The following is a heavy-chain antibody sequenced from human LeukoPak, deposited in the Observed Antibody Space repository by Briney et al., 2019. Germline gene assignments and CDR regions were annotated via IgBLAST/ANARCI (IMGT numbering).Heavy chain of an antibody. D-gene: IGHD3-10*01. CDR3: ARLLRDYYGSGSFGRVWFDP. CDR2: INPNSGGT. J-gene: IGHJ5*02. V-gene: IGHV1-2*06. CDR1: GYTFTGYY. Sequence: ASVKVSCKASGYTFTGYYMHWVRQAPGQGLEWMGRINPNSGGTNYAQRFQGRVTMTRDTSISTAYMEPSRPRSDDTAVYYCARLLRDYYGSGSFGRVWFDPWGQGTLVTVSS.